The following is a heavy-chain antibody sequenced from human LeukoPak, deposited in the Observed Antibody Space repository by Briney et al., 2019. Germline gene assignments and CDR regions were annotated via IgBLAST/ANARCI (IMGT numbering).Heavy chain of an antibody. Sequence: GGSLRLSCAASGSTFSGSAMHWVRQASGKGLEWVGRISTTATSYATAYAASVKGRFTISRDDSKNTAYLQMSSLKTEDTAVYYCSRHEYSSTWYEDYWGQGTLVTVSS. CDR1: GSTFSGSA. J-gene: IGHJ4*02. V-gene: IGHV3-73*01. CDR3: SRHEYSSTWYEDY. CDR2: ISTTATSYAT. D-gene: IGHD6-13*01.